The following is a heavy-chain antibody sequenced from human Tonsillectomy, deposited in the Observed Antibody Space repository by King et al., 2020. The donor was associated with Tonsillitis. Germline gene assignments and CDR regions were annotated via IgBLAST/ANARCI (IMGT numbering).Heavy chain of an antibody. D-gene: IGHD6-19*01. Sequence: VQLVESGAEVKKPGASVKVSCKASGYTFTNYYMHWVRQAPGQGLEWMGIINPNGGSTSYAQKFQGRVTMTRDTSTSTVYMELSSLRFEDTAVYYCAAGEQGLVEGYWGQGTLVTVSS. CDR1: GYTFTNYY. V-gene: IGHV1-46*01. CDR2: INPNGGST. J-gene: IGHJ4*02. CDR3: AAGEQGLVEGY.